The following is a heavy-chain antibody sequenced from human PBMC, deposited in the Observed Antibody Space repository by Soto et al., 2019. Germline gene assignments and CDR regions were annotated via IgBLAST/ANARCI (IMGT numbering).Heavy chain of an antibody. J-gene: IGHJ4*02. CDR3: ARGAAVYYDSSGYYYNY. CDR1: GYTFTGYY. Sequence: ASVKVSCKASGYTFTGYYMHWVRQAPGQGLEWMGWINPNSGGTNYAQKFQGWVTMTRDTSISTAYMELSRLRSDDAAVYYCARGAAVYYDSSGYYYNYWGQGTLVTVSS. V-gene: IGHV1-2*04. D-gene: IGHD3-22*01. CDR2: INPNSGGT.